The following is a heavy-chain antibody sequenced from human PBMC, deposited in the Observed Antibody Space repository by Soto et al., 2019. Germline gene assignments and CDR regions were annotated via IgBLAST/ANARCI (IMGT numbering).Heavy chain of an antibody. D-gene: IGHD3-3*01. J-gene: IGHJ6*02. CDR1: GFTFSSYS. CDR3: ARSLPEWSNHMDV. CDR2: ISSSSSYI. V-gene: IGHV3-21*01. Sequence: GGSLRLSCAAPGFTFSSYSMNWVRQAPGKGLEWVSSISSSSSYIYYADSVKGRFTISRDNAKNSLYLQMNSLRAEDTAVYYCARSLPEWSNHMDVWGQGTTVTVSS.